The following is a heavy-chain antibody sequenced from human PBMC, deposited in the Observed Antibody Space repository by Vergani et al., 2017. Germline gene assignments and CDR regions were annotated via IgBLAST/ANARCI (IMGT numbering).Heavy chain of an antibody. J-gene: IGHJ1*01. CDR1: GGTFSSYT. CDR2: IIPILGIA. D-gene: IGHD4-17*01. Sequence: QVQLVKSGAEVKKPGSSVKVSCKASGGTFSSYTISWVRQAPGQGLEWMGRIIPILGIANSAQKFQGRVTITADKSTSTAHMALSSLRSEDTAVYYGARDRGTVTTPNTFQHWGQGTLVTVSA. CDR3: ARDRGTVTTPNTFQH. V-gene: IGHV1-69*04.